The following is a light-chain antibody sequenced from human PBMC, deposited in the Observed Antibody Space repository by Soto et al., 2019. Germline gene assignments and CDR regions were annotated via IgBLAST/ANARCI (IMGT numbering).Light chain of an antibody. CDR1: QGVSKW. V-gene: IGKV1-12*01. CDR2: GAS. CDR3: QQANSFPLT. J-gene: IGKJ5*01. Sequence: DIQLTQSPSSLSASVGDRVTITCRASQGVSKWLAWYQQKPGKAPILLIHGASNLQTGVPSRFSGSGSGTDFALTITSLQPEDIATYFCQQANSFPLTFGQGTRLDMK.